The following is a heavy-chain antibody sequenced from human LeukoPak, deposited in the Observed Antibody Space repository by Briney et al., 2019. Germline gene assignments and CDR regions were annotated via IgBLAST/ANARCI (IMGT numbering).Heavy chain of an antibody. Sequence: PGGSLRLSCAASGFTFSDYWMSWVRQAPGKGLEWVANIGQDGILKFFVDSVEGRFTISRDNAKNSLYLQMDSLRAEDTAVYYCARGGEDMRSPRPEDYWGQGTLVTVSS. D-gene: IGHD2-15*01. J-gene: IGHJ4*02. CDR2: IGQDGILK. CDR1: GFTFSDYW. CDR3: ARGGEDMRSPRPEDY. V-gene: IGHV3-7*01.